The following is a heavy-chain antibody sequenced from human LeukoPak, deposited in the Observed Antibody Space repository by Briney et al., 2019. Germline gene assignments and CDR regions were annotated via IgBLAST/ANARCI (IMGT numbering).Heavy chain of an antibody. CDR2: ISGSGGST. D-gene: IGHD5-24*01. CDR3: AKGLEMATIYRPQPFDY. J-gene: IGHJ4*02. CDR1: GFTFSSYA. V-gene: IGHV3-23*01. Sequence: PGGSLRLSCAASGFTFSSYAMSWVRQAPGKGLEWVSAISGSGGSTYYADSVKGRFTISRDNSKNTLYLQMNSLRAEDTAVYYCAKGLEMATIYRPQPFDYWGQGTLVTVSS.